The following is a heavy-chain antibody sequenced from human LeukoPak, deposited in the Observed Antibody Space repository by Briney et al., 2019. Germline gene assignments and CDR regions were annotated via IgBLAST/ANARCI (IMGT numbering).Heavy chain of an antibody. J-gene: IGHJ4*02. V-gene: IGHV4-34*01. Sequence: PSETLPLTCAVYGGSFSGYYWSWIRQPPGKGLEWIGEITHSGSTNYNPSLKSRVTISVDTSKNQFSLKLSSVTAADTAVYYCARRTILTGSDYWGQGTLVTVSS. CDR3: ARRTILTGSDY. D-gene: IGHD3-9*01. CDR1: GGSFSGYY. CDR2: ITHSGST.